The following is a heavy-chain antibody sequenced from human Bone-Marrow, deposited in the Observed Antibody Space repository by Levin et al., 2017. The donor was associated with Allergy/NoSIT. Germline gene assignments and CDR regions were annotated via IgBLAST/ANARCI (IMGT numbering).Heavy chain of an antibody. D-gene: IGHD6-19*01. Sequence: SETLSLTCAVSGGSISSSNWWSWVRQPPGKGLEWIGEIYHSGSTNYNPSLKSRVTISVDKSKNQFSLKLSSVTAADTAVYYCARAGGSHSSGGQQLGYWGQGTLVTVSS. CDR1: GGSISSSNW. CDR2: IYHSGST. V-gene: IGHV4-4*02. CDR3: ARAGGSHSSGGQQLGY. J-gene: IGHJ4*02.